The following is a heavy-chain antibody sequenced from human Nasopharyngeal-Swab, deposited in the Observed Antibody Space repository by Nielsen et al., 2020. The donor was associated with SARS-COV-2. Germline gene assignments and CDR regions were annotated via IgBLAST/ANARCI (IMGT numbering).Heavy chain of an antibody. CDR3: ARDATTVTTWFDP. CDR2: ISSSSSYI. CDR1: GFTFSGYS. J-gene: IGHJ5*02. D-gene: IGHD4-11*01. Sequence: GGSLRLSCAASGFTFSGYSMNWVRQAPGKGLEWVSSISSSSSYIYYADSVKGRFTISRDNAKNSLYLQMNSLRAEDTAVYYCARDATTVTTWFDPWGQGTLVTVSS. V-gene: IGHV3-21*01.